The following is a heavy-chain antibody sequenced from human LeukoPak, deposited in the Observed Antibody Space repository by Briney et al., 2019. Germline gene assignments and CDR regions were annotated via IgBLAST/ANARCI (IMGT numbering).Heavy chain of an antibody. Sequence: PSETLSLTCTVSGGSISSGDYYWGWIRQPPGKGLEWIGSIYYSGSTYYNPSLKSRVTISVDTSKNQFSLKLSSVTAADTAVYYCARAIAVAGPIDYWGQGTLVTVSS. CDR2: IYYSGST. CDR3: ARAIAVAGPIDY. V-gene: IGHV4-39*01. J-gene: IGHJ4*02. D-gene: IGHD6-19*01. CDR1: GGSISSGDYY.